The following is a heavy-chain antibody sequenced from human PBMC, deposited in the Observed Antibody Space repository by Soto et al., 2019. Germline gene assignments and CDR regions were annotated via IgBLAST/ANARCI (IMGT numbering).Heavy chain of an antibody. CDR1: GYNFAGYW. CDR3: ARGGVSTRTFDY. D-gene: IGHD3-3*01. V-gene: IGHV5-51*01. J-gene: IGHJ4*02. Sequence: GESLKISCKGSGYNFAGYWIAWVRQMPGKGLELMGIIYPSDSDTRYRPSFQGQVTISADKSISSAYLQWSSLRASDTAMYYCARGGVSTRTFDYWSQGTPVTVSS. CDR2: IYPSDSDT.